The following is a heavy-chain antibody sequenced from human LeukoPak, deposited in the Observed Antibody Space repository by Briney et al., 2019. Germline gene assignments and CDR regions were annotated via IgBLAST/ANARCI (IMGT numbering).Heavy chain of an antibody. CDR1: GGSISSSSYY. CDR3: ARIFIYYYDSSGKAMYYFDY. Sequence: PSETLSLTCTVSGGSISSSSYYWGWIRQPPGKGLEWIGSIYYSGSTYYNPSLKSRVTISVDTSKNQFSLKLSSVTAEDTAVYYCARIFIYYYDSSGKAMYYFDYWGQGTLVTVSS. V-gene: IGHV4-39*07. CDR2: IYYSGST. D-gene: IGHD3-22*01. J-gene: IGHJ4*02.